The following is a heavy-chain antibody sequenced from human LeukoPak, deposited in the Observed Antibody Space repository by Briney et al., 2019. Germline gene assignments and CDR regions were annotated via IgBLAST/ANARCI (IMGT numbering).Heavy chain of an antibody. CDR1: GFTFSSYA. Sequence: GGSLRLSRAASGFTFSSYAMSWVRQAPGKGLEWVSAISGSGGSTYYADSVKGRFTISRDNSKNTLYLQMNSLRAEDTAVYYCAKDGGIYCTNGVCEGDYWGQGTLVTVSS. D-gene: IGHD2-8*01. V-gene: IGHV3-23*01. CDR3: AKDGGIYCTNGVCEGDY. J-gene: IGHJ4*02. CDR2: ISGSGGST.